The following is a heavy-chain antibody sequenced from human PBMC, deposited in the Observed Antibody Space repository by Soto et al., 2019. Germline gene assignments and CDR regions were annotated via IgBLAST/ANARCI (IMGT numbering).Heavy chain of an antibody. CDR1: GFIFNSYS. CDR3: AKGSRASRISTPDFDY. V-gene: IGHV3-30-3*01. CDR2: ISYDGNTQ. Sequence: QVQLVESGGGVVQPGTSLRLSCAASGFIFNSYSIHWVRQAPGKGLEWVAVISYDGNTQYYGDSLKGRFIVSRENSKNTAYMQMNDLRADDTAVYYCAKGSRASRISTPDFDYWGQGTLVAVSS. J-gene: IGHJ4*02.